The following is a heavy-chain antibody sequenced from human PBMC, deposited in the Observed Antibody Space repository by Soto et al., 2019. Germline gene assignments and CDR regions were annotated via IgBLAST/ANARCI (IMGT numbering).Heavy chain of an antibody. V-gene: IGHV4-34*01. J-gene: IGHJ4*02. D-gene: IGHD6-19*01. Sequence: QVQLQQWGAGLLKPSETLSLTCAVYGGSFSGYYWSWIRQPPGKGLEWIGEINHSGSTNYNPSLKSRVTISVDTSKNQFSLTLSSVTAADTAVYYCARELGSSGWYGYWGQGTLVTVSS. CDR2: INHSGST. CDR3: ARELGSSGWYGY. CDR1: GGSFSGYY.